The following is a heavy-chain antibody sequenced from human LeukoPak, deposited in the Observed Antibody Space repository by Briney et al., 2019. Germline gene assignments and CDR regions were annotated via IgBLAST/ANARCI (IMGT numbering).Heavy chain of an antibody. CDR2: INTNTGNP. CDR3: ARDGGYSRAKYNWFDP. V-gene: IGHV7-4-1*02. D-gene: IGHD6-13*01. Sequence: ASVEVSCKASGYTFTSYAMNWVRQAPGQGLEWMGWINTNTGNPTYAQGFTGRFVFSLDTSVSTAYLQISSLKAEDTAVYYCARDGGYSRAKYNWFDPWGQGTLVTVSS. J-gene: IGHJ5*02. CDR1: GYTFTSYA.